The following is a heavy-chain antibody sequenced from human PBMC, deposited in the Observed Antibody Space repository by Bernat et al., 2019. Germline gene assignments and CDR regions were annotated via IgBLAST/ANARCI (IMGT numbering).Heavy chain of an antibody. CDR3: AKDHFAEIIKWNYAWFDP. V-gene: IGHV3-33*06. CDR1: GFTFSDYG. Sequence: QVQVVESGGGVVQPGRSLRLSCAASGFTFSDYGMHWVRQAPGKGLEWVALIWYDGNNKYYTDSVKGRFTISRDNSKNTLYLQMNSLRGEDTAVYYCAKDHFAEIIKWNYAWFDPWGQGTLVTVSS. D-gene: IGHD1-7*01. CDR2: IWYDGNNK. J-gene: IGHJ5*02.